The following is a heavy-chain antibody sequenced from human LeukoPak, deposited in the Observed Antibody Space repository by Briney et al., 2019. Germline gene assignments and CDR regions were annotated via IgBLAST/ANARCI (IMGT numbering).Heavy chain of an antibody. V-gene: IGHV1-8*01. D-gene: IGHD2-15*01. CDR3: ARKIGTYCSGGSCHLNWFDP. CDR2: MNPNSGNT. J-gene: IGHJ5*02. CDR1: GYTFTSDD. Sequence: ASVKVSCKASGYTFTSDDINWVRQATGQGLEWMGWMNPNSGNTGYAQKFQGRVTMTRNTSISTAYMELSSLRSEDTAVYYCARKIGTYCSGGSCHLNWFDPWGQGTLVTVSS.